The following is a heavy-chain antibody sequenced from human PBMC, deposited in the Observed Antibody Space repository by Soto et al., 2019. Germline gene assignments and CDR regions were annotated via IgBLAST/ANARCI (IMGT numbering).Heavy chain of an antibody. CDR3: ARGIGGYSSGWSDY. V-gene: IGHV1-18*01. Sequence: GASVKVSCKASGYTFTSYGISWVRQAPGQGLEWMGWISAYNGNTNYAQKLQGRVTMTTDTPTSTAYMELRSLRSDDTAVYYCARGIGGYSSGWSDYWGQGTRVTVAS. CDR1: GYTFTSYG. J-gene: IGHJ4*02. D-gene: IGHD6-19*01. CDR2: ISAYNGNT.